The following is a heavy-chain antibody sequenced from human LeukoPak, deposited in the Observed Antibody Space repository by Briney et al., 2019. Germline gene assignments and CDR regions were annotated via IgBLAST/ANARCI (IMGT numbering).Heavy chain of an antibody. D-gene: IGHD6-13*01. Sequence: SGGSLRLSCAASGFTFSSYEMNWVRQASGKGLEWVSYISSSGSTIYYADSVKGRFTISRDNAKNSLYLQMNSLRAEDTAVYYCARDMRKSGSSWYSLFDYWGQGTLVTVSS. J-gene: IGHJ4*02. CDR3: ARDMRKSGSSWYSLFDY. CDR1: GFTFSSYE. CDR2: ISSSGSTI. V-gene: IGHV3-48*03.